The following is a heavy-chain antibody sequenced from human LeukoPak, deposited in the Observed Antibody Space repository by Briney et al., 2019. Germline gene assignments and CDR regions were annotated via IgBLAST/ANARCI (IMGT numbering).Heavy chain of an antibody. Sequence: GESLKISCKASGYSFTSYCSGWVRQLPGKGLEWMGIIYPGDSDTRYSPSFEGQVTISADKSISTAYLQLSSLKASDTAMYYCARLQDTAMVDFDYWGQGTLVTVSS. J-gene: IGHJ4*02. CDR1: GYSFTSYC. CDR3: ARLQDTAMVDFDY. CDR2: IYPGDSDT. D-gene: IGHD5-18*01. V-gene: IGHV5-51*01.